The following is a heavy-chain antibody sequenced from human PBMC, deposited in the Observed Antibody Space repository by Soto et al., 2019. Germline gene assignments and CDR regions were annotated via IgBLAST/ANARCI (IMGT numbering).Heavy chain of an antibody. Sequence: PGGSLRLSCAASGFTFDDYAMHWVRQAPGKGLEWVSGISWNSGSIGYADSVKGRFTISRDNSKNTLYLQMNSLRAEDTAVYYCARERLAVAGVIFDYWGQGTLVTVSS. CDR3: ARERLAVAGVIFDY. CDR2: ISWNSGSI. D-gene: IGHD6-19*01. CDR1: GFTFDDYA. J-gene: IGHJ4*02. V-gene: IGHV3-9*01.